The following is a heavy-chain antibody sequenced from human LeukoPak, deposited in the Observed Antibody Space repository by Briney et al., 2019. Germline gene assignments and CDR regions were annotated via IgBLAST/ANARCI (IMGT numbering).Heavy chain of an antibody. CDR2: IYYSGST. V-gene: IGHV4-59*01. CDR3: ARTYGDDAFDI. Sequence: TSETLSLTCTVSGGSISSYYWSWVRQPPGEGLEWIGYIYYSGSTKYNPSLESRVTVSVDTSKTQFSLKLSSVTAADTAVYYCARTYGDDAFDIWGQGTMVTVSS. CDR1: GGSISSYY. J-gene: IGHJ3*02. D-gene: IGHD4-17*01.